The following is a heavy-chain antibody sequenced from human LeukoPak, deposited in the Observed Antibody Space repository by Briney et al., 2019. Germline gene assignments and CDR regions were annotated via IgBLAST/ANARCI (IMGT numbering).Heavy chain of an antibody. J-gene: IGHJ4*02. Sequence: GGSLRLSCAASGFNISNYWMTWVRQAPGGWLQWVANIKEDGGQKYYVDSVKGRFTISRDNPKNSLYLHLSRLRAEDTAVYFCARVSTHYDLDFFDFWGQGTLLTVSS. CDR1: GFNISNYW. CDR2: IKEDGGQK. V-gene: IGHV3-7*04. D-gene: IGHD5-12*01. CDR3: ARVSTHYDLDFFDF.